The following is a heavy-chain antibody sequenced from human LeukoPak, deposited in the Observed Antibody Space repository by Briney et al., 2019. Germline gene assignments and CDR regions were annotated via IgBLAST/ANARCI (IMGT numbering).Heavy chain of an antibody. J-gene: IGHJ4*02. Sequence: SETLPLTCTVSGGSIRSSSYYWGWMRQPPGKGLEWIGSIYYSGSTYYNPSLKSRVTISVDTSKNQFSLKLSSVTAADTAVYYCARRSQAQGVRDYWGQGTLVTVSS. CDR1: GGSIRSSSYY. CDR2: IYYSGST. D-gene: IGHD1-1*01. V-gene: IGHV4-39*01. CDR3: ARRSQAQGVRDY.